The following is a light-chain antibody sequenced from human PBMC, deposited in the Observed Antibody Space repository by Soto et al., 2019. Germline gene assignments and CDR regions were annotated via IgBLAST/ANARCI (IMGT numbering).Light chain of an antibody. J-gene: IGKJ4*01. Sequence: EIVMTHSPATLSVSPGERAALSCSASQSVSSYLAWYQQKPGQAPRLLIYDASNRATGIPARFSGSGSGTDFTLTISSLEPEDFAVYYCQQRSDWPPLTFGGGTKWIS. CDR2: DAS. V-gene: IGKV3-11*01. CDR3: QQRSDWPPLT. CDR1: QSVSSY.